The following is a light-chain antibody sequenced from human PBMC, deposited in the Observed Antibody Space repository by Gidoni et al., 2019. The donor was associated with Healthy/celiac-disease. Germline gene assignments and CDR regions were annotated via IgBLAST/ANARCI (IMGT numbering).Light chain of an antibody. Sequence: QSGLTQPASVSASLGPPITISCAGTSTDVGGYNYVSWYQQHPGKVPKLMIYDVSNRPSGVSNRFSGSKSGNTASLTISGLQAEDEADYYCSSYTSSSTVVFGGGTKLTVL. J-gene: IGLJ2*01. CDR3: SSYTSSSTVV. V-gene: IGLV2-14*01. CDR1: STDVGGYNY. CDR2: DVS.